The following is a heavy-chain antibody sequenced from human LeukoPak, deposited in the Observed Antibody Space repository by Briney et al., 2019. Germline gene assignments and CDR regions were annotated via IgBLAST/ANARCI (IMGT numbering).Heavy chain of an antibody. Sequence: GGSLRLSCAASGFTLSDYWMNWVRQAPGKGLEWVANINLHGSVKLHVDSVEGRFTISRDNAKNSLFLQMTSLKVEDTAVYYCAGTWSFDYWGQGTLVTVSS. CDR3: AGTWSFDY. J-gene: IGHJ4*02. CDR1: GFTLSDYW. CDR2: INLHGSVK. V-gene: IGHV3-7*01. D-gene: IGHD2-15*01.